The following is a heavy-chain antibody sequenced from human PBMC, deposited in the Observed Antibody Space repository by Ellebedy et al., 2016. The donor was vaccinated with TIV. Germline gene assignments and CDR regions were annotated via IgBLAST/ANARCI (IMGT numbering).Heavy chain of an antibody. V-gene: IGHV5-10-1*01. D-gene: IGHD5-18*01. CDR1: ENNFSTYW. J-gene: IGHJ4*02. CDR3: ARSGYSYDYGPGAFDY. Sequence: GESLKISCQGSENNFSTYWISWVRQMPGKGLEWMGMIDPSDSHTTYSPSFQGHVTISADKSISTAYLQWSSLKASETAMYYCARSGYSYDYGPGAFDYWGQGTLVTVSS. CDR2: IDPSDSHT.